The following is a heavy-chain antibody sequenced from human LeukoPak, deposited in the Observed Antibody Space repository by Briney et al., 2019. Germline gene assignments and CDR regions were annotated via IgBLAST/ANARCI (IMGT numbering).Heavy chain of an antibody. V-gene: IGHV4-34*01. CDR1: GGSFSGYY. Sequence: PSETLSLTCAVYGGSFSGYYWSWIRQPPGKGLEWIGEISHSGSTNYNPSLKSRVTISVDTSENQFSLKLSSVTAADTAVYYCARGRFIAARLPLGYWGQGTPVTVSS. CDR3: ARGRFIAARLPLGY. CDR2: ISHSGST. J-gene: IGHJ4*02. D-gene: IGHD6-6*01.